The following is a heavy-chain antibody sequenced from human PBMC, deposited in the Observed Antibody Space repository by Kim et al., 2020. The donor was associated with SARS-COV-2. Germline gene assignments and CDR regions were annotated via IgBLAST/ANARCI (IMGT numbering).Heavy chain of an antibody. J-gene: IGHJ5*02. CDR1: GGTFSSYA. D-gene: IGHD2-15*01. V-gene: IGHV1-69*13. Sequence: SVKVSCKASGGTFSSYAISWVRQAPGQGLEWMGGIIPIFGTANYAQKFQGRVTITADESTSTAYMELSSLRSEDTAVYYCARGGCSGGSCYSDLNWFDPWGQGTLVTVSS. CDR2: IIPIFGTA. CDR3: ARGGCSGGSCYSDLNWFDP.